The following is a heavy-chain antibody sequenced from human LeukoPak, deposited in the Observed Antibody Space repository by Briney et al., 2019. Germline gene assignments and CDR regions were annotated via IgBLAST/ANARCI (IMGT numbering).Heavy chain of an antibody. CDR2: INHSGST. V-gene: IGHV4-34*01. J-gene: IGHJ5*02. D-gene: IGHD2-15*01. CDR1: GGSFSGYY. CDR3: ARGYCSGGSCYSWFDP. Sequence: SETLSLTCAVYGGSFSGYYWSWIRQPPGKGLEWIGEINHSGSTNYNPSLMSRVTISVDTSKNQFSLKLSSVTAADTAVYYCARGYCSGGSCYSWFDPWGQGTLVTVSS.